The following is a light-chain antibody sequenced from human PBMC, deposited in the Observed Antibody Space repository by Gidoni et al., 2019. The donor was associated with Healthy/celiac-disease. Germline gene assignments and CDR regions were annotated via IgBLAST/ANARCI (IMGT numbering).Light chain of an antibody. CDR2: GAS. CDR3: QQYDSSPYT. V-gene: IGKV3-20*01. J-gene: IGKJ2*01. CDR1: QSVSSSY. Sequence: EIVLTQSPGTLSLSPGERATLPCRASQSVSSSYFAWYQQKPGQAPRLLIYGASSRDTGIPDRFSGSGSGTDFTLTISRLEPEDFAVYYCQQYDSSPYTFGQGTKLEIK.